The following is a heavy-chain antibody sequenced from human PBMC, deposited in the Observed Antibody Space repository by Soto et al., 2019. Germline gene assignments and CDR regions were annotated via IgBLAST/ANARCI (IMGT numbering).Heavy chain of an antibody. CDR2: ISAYSGHT. CDR3: ASRPHLADNVELDY. V-gene: IGHV1-18*01. CDR1: GYTFTNYG. D-gene: IGHD6-19*01. J-gene: IGHJ4*02. Sequence: QVQLVQSGAEVKKPGASVTVSCKASGYTFTNYGINWVRQAPGQGLEWMGWISAYSGHTSYAQKLQDRVTMTTDTSTSTAYMELRSLRSDDTAVYSCASRPHLADNVELDYWGQVHLVTVSS.